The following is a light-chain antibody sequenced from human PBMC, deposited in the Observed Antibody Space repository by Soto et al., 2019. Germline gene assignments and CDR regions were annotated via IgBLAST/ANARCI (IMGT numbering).Light chain of an antibody. J-gene: IGKJ1*01. CDR2: GAS. CDR3: QQYGSSGT. Sequence: EIVLTQSPATLSVSPVERATLSCRASQSVNIYLAWYQQKPGQAPRLLIYGASNRATGIPDRFSGSGSGTDFTLTISRLEPEDFAVYYCQQYGSSGTFGQGTKVDIK. CDR1: QSVNIY. V-gene: IGKV3-20*01.